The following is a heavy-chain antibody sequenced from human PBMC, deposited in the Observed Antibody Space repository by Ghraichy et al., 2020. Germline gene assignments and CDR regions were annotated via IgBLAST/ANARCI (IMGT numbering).Heavy chain of an antibody. CDR3: ATGEGDFYYYFDL. CDR1: GFPISNYN. Sequence: LSLTCEASGFPISNYNITWVRQAPGKGLEWISYISRSGSTERYADSVTGRLTISRDNAKNSLYLPLDYLTDEDTAVYYCATGEGDFYYYFDLWGRGTLVTVSS. D-gene: IGHD2-21*02. J-gene: IGHJ2*01. CDR2: ISRSGSTE. V-gene: IGHV3-48*02.